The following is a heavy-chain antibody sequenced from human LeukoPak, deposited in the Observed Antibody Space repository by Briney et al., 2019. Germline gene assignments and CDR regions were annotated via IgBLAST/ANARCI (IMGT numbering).Heavy chain of an antibody. CDR1: GYTFTGYY. J-gene: IGHJ5*02. CDR3: ARALRRAASPGVNWFDP. CDR2: INPNSGGT. V-gene: IGHV1-2*02. D-gene: IGHD6-6*01. Sequence: ASVKVSCKASGYTFTGYYMHWVRQAPGQGLEWMGWINPNSGGTNYAQKFQGRVTMTRDTSISTAYMELSRLRSDDTAVYYCARALRRAASPGVNWFDPWGQGTLVTVSS.